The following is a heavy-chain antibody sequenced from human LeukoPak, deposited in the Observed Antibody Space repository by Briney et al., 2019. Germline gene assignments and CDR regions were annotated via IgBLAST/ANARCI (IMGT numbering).Heavy chain of an antibody. V-gene: IGHV4-34*01. CDR2: ISHSGST. D-gene: IGHD1-1*01. CDR1: GGSSSDFY. J-gene: IGHJ5*02. Sequence: SETLSLTCAVYGGSSSDFYWSWIRQPPGKGLEWIGEISHSGSTNYNPSLKSRVTISVDTSKNQFSLKVTSVTAADTAVYYCARKGTTVATHWFDPWGQGTLVTVSS. CDR3: ARKGTTVATHWFDP.